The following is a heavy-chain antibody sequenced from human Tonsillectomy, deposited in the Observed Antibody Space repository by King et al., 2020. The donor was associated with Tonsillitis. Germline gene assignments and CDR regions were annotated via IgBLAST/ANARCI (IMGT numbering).Heavy chain of an antibody. J-gene: IGHJ4*02. CDR3: ARLVNHVGDY. CDR2: INQAGSEK. V-gene: IGHV3-7*01. Sequence: VQLVESGGGLVQPGGSLRLSCAASGFTFRSYWMSWVRQSPGKGLEWVATINQAGSEKYYVDSVKGRFTISRDNAKNSLYLQINSLRVEDTAVYYCARLVNHVGDYWGQGTLITVSS. D-gene: IGHD1-14*01. CDR1: GFTFRSYW.